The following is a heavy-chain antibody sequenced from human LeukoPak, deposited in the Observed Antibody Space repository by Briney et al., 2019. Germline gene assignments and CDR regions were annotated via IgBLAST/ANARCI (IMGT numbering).Heavy chain of an antibody. CDR1: GYSISSGYY. J-gene: IGHJ4*02. CDR2: ILQSGST. V-gene: IGHV4-38-2*02. Sequence: SETLSLTCSVSGYSISSGYYWGWIRQPPGKGLEWIGIILQSGSTYYNPSLKSRVTISVDTSKNQFSLRLSSVTAADTAVYYCVRARLERRISAFDSWGQGTLVTVSS. CDR3: VRARLERRISAFDS. D-gene: IGHD1-1*01.